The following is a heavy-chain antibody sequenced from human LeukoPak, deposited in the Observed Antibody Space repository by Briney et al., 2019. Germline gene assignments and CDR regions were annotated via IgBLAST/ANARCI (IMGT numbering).Heavy chain of an antibody. D-gene: IGHD3-22*01. CDR2: IYHSGST. CDR1: GGSISSGGYS. V-gene: IGHV4-30-2*05. J-gene: IGHJ4*02. CDR3: ARDLGYDSSGSVAY. Sequence: SQTLSLTCAVSGGSISSGGYSWSWIRQPPGKGLESIGYIYHSGSTYYNPSLKSRVTISVDTSKNQFSLKLSSVTAADTAVYYCARDLGYDSSGSVAYWGQGTLVTVSS.